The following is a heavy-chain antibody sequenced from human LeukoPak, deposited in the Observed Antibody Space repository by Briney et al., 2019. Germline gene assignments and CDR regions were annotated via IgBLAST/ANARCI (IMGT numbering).Heavy chain of an antibody. D-gene: IGHD3-3*01. Sequence: SVKVSCKASGGTFSSYTISWVRQAPGQGLEWMGRIIPILGIANYAQKFQGRVTITADKSTSTAYMELSSLRSEDTAVYYCARDPGSYYDFWSGYYTALGEFNPWGQRTLVTVSS. CDR2: IIPILGIA. J-gene: IGHJ5*02. CDR3: ARDPGSYYDFWSGYYTALGEFNP. V-gene: IGHV1-69*04. CDR1: GGTFSSYT.